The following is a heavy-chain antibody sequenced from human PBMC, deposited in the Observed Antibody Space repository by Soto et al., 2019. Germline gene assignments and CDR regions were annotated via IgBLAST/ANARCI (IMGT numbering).Heavy chain of an antibody. D-gene: IGHD3-22*01. CDR3: ARDSSGRHDY. J-gene: IGHJ4*02. V-gene: IGHV4-61*01. CDR2: IYQSGTT. CDR1: CGSVRSGSYY. Sequence: PSETLSLTCSVSCGSVRSGSYYWTWIRQPPGKGLEWIGYIYQSGTTNYNASLKSRVTISIDTSKNQFFLKLNSVTAADTAVYYCARDSSGRHDYWGQGTLVTVSS.